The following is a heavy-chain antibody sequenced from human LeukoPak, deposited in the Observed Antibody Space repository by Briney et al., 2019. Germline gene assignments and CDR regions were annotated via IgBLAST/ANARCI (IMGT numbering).Heavy chain of an antibody. D-gene: IGHD2-15*01. Sequence: SETLSLTCTVSGGSISSCGYYWSWIPPHPWQGLEGIGYIYYSRSTYYNSSINSRVTISVDTSKNQNSLKLSSGTAGDTALYCCARGGILPRDYWGQGTRVSVS. V-gene: IGHV4-31*03. CDR2: IYYSRST. J-gene: IGHJ4*02. CDR3: ARGGILPRDY. CDR1: GGSISSCGYY.